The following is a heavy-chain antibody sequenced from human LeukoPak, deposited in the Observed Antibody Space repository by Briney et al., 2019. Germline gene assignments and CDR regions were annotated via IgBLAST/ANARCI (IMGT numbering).Heavy chain of an antibody. J-gene: IGHJ4*02. Sequence: GGSLRLSCAASVFAFGDYHMSWMRQAPGKALEWVSYISRSSDYKDFADSVRGRFTVSRDNAKNSMYLQMSSLRAEDTAVYYCAGPTCLRGAYCSTNFWGQGTLVTVSS. CDR1: VFAFGDYH. CDR3: AGPTCLRGAYCSTNF. V-gene: IGHV3-11*03. CDR2: ISRSSDYK. D-gene: IGHD2-2*01.